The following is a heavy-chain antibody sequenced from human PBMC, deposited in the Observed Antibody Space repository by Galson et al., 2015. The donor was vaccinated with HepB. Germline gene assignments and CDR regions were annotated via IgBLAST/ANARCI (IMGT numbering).Heavy chain of an antibody. J-gene: IGHJ6*02. Sequence: SETLSLTCTVSGGSISSNNYYWVWIRQPPGKGLQWIGSIYYSGTTYYNPSLRGRITISVDASKNQFSLKLSSVTAADTAVYFCARDLGIAARPGEKYNYNMDVWGQGTPVTVSS. CDR1: GGSISSNNYY. CDR3: ARDLGIAARPGEKYNYNMDV. CDR2: IYYSGTT. D-gene: IGHD6-6*01. V-gene: IGHV4-39*07.